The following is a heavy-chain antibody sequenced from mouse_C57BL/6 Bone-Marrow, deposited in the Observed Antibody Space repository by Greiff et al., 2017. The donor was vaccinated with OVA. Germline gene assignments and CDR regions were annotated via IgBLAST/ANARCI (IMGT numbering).Heavy chain of an antibody. CDR2: INPSSGYT. Sequence: QVQLKESGAELARPGASVKMSCKASGYTFTSYSMHWVNQRPGQGLEWIGYINPSSGYTKYNQKFKDKATLTADKSSSTAYMQLSSLTSEDSAVYYCARWPPRWVYFDYWGQGTTLTVSS. V-gene: IGHV1-4*01. D-gene: IGHD1-1*01. CDR3: ARWPPRWVYFDY. J-gene: IGHJ2*01. CDR1: GYTFTSYS.